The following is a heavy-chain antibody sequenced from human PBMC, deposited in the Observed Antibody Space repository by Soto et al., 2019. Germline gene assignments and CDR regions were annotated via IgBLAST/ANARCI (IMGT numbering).Heavy chain of an antibody. CDR2: ISWNSGSI. CDR1: GFTFDDYA. V-gene: IGHV3-9*01. D-gene: IGHD6-6*01. J-gene: IGHJ4*02. Sequence: EVQLVESGGGLVQPGRSLRLSCAASGFTFDDYAMHWVRQVPGKGLEWVSGISWNSGSIGYADSVKGRFTISRDNAKNSLYLQMNSLRAEDTALYYCAKGKAARPEAGYFDYWGQGTLVTVSS. CDR3: AKGKAARPEAGYFDY.